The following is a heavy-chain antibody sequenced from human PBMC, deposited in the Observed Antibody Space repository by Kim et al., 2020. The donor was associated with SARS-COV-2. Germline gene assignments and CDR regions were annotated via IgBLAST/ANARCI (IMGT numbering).Heavy chain of an antibody. D-gene: IGHD4-17*01. J-gene: IGHJ3*02. CDR3: AKGGRDYDDAFDI. V-gene: IGHV3-30*02. Sequence: YADSVKGRFTISRDNSKNTLYLQMNSLRAEDTAVYYCAKGGRDYDDAFDIWGQGTMVTVSS.